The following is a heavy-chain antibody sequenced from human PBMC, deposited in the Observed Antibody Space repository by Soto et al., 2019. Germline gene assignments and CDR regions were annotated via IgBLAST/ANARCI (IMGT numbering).Heavy chain of an antibody. J-gene: IGHJ3*02. CDR3: AKDMAGTTGAFDM. Sequence: GGSLRLSCAVSGFTFGDYGMHWVRQVSGKGPKWVSGINWNGGNRGYADSVKGRFTISRDNAKTSLYLQMDSLRVEDTALYYCAKDMAGTTGAFDMWGQGTMVTVSS. D-gene: IGHD1-1*01. CDR1: GFTFGDYG. CDR2: INWNGGNR. V-gene: IGHV3-9*01.